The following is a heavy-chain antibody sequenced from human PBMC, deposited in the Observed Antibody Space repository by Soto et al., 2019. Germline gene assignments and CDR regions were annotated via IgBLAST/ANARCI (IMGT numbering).Heavy chain of an antibody. V-gene: IGHV2-5*02. CDR3: ARRQVDFWSGWVIGP. CDR1: GFSLSTSGVG. D-gene: IGHD3-3*01. CDR2: IYWDDDK. Sequence: SGPTLVNPTQTLTLTCTFSGFSLSTSGVGVGWIRQPLGKALEWLTLIYWDDDKRYSPSLKSRLTITKDTSKNQVVRTMTNMDPMDIATYYCARRQVDFWSGWVIGPWGQGTLVTVSS. J-gene: IGHJ5*02.